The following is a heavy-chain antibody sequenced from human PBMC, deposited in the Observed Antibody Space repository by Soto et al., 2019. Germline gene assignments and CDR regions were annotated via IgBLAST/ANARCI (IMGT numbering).Heavy chain of an antibody. CDR1: GYTFTSYG. Sequence: QVQLVQSGAEVKKPGASVKVSCKASGYTFTSYGISWVRQAPGQGLEWMGWISAYNGNTNDAQKLQGRVTMTTDTSTSTSYMDLRSLKSDDTPAYYCAKGESSSLDYWGQGTLLTVSA. CDR2: ISAYNGNT. V-gene: IGHV1-18*01. D-gene: IGHD6-13*01. J-gene: IGHJ4*02. CDR3: AKGESSSLDY.